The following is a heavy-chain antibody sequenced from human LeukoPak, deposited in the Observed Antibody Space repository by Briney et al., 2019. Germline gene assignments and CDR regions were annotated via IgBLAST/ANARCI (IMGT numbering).Heavy chain of an antibody. V-gene: IGHV4-4*02. CDR1: GGSISSSNW. J-gene: IGHJ5*02. Sequence: SETLSLTCAVSGGSISSSNWWSWVRQPPGKGLEWIGEIYHSGSTNYNPSLKSRVTISVDKSKNQFSLKLSSVTAADTAVYYCARVGTYYDYVWGSYRPNWFDPWGQGTLVTVSS. CDR3: ARVGTYYDYVWGSYRPNWFDP. D-gene: IGHD3-16*02. CDR2: IYHSGST.